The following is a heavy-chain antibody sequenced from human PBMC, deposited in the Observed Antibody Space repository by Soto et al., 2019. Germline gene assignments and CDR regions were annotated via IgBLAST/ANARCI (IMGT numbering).Heavy chain of an antibody. CDR1: GGTFSSYA. J-gene: IGHJ4*02. Sequence: GASVKVSCKASGGTFSSYAISWVRQAPGQGLEWMGGIIPIFGTANYAQKFQGRVTITADKSTSTAYMELSSLRSEDTAVYYCARAPYDYVWGSYRYTEDYWGQGTLVTVSS. CDR2: IIPIFGTA. V-gene: IGHV1-69*06. CDR3: ARAPYDYVWGSYRYTEDY. D-gene: IGHD3-16*02.